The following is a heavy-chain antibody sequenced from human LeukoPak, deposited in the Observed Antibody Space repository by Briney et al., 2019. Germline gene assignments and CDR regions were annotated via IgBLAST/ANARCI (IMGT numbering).Heavy chain of an antibody. Sequence: SETLSLTCAVYGGSFSGYYWSWIRQPPGKGLEWIGEINHSGSTNYNPSLKSRVTISVDTSKNQFSLKLSSVTAADTAVYYCARHGKGVTYFYTFDIWGQGTVVAVSS. J-gene: IGHJ3*02. CDR3: ARHGKGVTYFYTFDI. CDR2: INHSGST. V-gene: IGHV4-34*01. D-gene: IGHD2/OR15-2a*01. CDR1: GGSFSGYY.